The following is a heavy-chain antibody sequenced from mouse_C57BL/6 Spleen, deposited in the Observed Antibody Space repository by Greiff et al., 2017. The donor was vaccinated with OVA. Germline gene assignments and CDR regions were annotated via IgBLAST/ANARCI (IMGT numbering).Heavy chain of an antibody. CDR3: ARSDYYGSSYWYFDV. CDR2: VDPSDSYT. Sequence: QVQLQQPGAELVMPGASVKLSCKASGYTFTSYWMPWVKQRPGQGLEWIGEVDPSDSYTNYNQKFKGKSTLTVDKSSSTAYMQLSSLTSEDSAVYYCARSDYYGSSYWYFDVWGTGTTVTVSS. V-gene: IGHV1-69*01. J-gene: IGHJ1*03. D-gene: IGHD1-1*01. CDR1: GYTFTSYW.